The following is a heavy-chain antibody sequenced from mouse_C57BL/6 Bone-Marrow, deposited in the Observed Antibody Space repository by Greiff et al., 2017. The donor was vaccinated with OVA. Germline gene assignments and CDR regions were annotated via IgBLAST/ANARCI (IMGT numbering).Heavy chain of an antibody. CDR3: TTNYGNSYYFDY. CDR1: GFNIKDDY. D-gene: IGHD2-1*01. V-gene: IGHV14-4*01. Sequence: VQLQQSGAELVRPGASVKLSCTASGFNIKDDYMHWVKQRPEQGLEWIGWIDPENGDTEYASKFQGKATITADTSSNTAYLQLSSLTSEDTAVYYCTTNYGNSYYFDYWGQGTTLTVSS. CDR2: IDPENGDT. J-gene: IGHJ2*01.